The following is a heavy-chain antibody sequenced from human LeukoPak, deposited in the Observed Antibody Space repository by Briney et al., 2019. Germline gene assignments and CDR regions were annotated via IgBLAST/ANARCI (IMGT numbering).Heavy chain of an antibody. V-gene: IGHV1-69*01. Sequence: GSSVKVSCKASGGTFSSYAISWVRQAPGQGLEWMGGIIPIFGTANYAQKFQGRVTITADESTSTAYMELSSLRSEDTAVYYCARSHHYDSSGYYDYRGQGTLVTVSS. J-gene: IGHJ4*02. D-gene: IGHD3-22*01. CDR1: GGTFSSYA. CDR3: ARSHHYDSSGYYDY. CDR2: IIPIFGTA.